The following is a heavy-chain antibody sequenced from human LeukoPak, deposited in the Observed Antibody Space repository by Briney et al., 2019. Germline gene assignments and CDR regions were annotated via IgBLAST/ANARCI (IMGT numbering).Heavy chain of an antibody. J-gene: IGHJ6*03. Sequence: ASVKVSCKASGYTFTSDYINGVRQATGQGLEWMGWMNPNSGNTGYAQKFQGRVTITRNTSISTAYMELSSLRSEDTAVYYCARGSGLRWFYYYYMDVWGKGTTVTVSS. CDR1: GYTFTSDY. D-gene: IGHD4-23*01. CDR3: ARGSGLRWFYYYYMDV. V-gene: IGHV1-8*03. CDR2: MNPNSGNT.